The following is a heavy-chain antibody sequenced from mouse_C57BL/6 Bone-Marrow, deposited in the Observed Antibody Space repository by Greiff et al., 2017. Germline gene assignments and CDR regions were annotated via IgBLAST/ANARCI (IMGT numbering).Heavy chain of an antibody. J-gene: IGHJ4*01. CDR2: ISSGGSYT. Sequence: EVKLVEPGGDLVKPGGSLKLSCEASGFTFSSYGLSWVRQTPDKRLEWVATISSGGSYTYYPDSVKGRFTISRDNAKNTLYLQMSSLKSEDTAMYYCARPYYAMDYWGQGTSVTVSS. CDR1: GFTFSSYG. CDR3: ARPYYAMDY. V-gene: IGHV5-6*01.